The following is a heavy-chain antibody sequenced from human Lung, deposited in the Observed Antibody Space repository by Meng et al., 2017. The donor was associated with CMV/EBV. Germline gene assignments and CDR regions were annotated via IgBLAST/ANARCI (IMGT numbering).Heavy chain of an antibody. J-gene: IGHJ6*02. CDR3: ASHSGYDLYYYYGMDV. Sequence: GGSLRLXCKGSGYSFTSYWIGWVRQMPGKGLEWMGIIYPGDSDTRYSPSFQGQVTVSADKSISTAYLQWSSLKASDTAMSYCASHSGYDLYYYYGMDVWGQGXTVTVSS. CDR2: IYPGDSDT. CDR1: GYSFTSYW. D-gene: IGHD5-12*01. V-gene: IGHV5-51*01.